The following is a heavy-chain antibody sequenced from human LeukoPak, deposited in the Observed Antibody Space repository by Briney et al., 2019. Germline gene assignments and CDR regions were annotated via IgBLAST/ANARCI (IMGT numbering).Heavy chain of an antibody. J-gene: IGHJ5*02. D-gene: IGHD3-9*01. V-gene: IGHV4-59*12. CDR1: GGSISSYY. CDR2: IYYSGST. CDR3: AKDHGGPIYFDWSDP. Sequence: SETLSLTCTVSGGSISSYYWSWIRQPPGKGLEWIGYIYYSGSTNYNPSLKSRVTISVDTSKNQFSLKLSSVTAADTAVYYCAKDHGGPIYFDWSDPWGQGTLVTVSS.